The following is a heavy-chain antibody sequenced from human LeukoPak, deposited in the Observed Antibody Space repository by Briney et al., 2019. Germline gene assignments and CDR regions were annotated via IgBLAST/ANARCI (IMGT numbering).Heavy chain of an antibody. CDR3: ARESHVTREDY. CDR2: ISANDGNT. Sequence: VASVKVSCKASGYTFTSYGISLVRQAPGQGLEWMGWISANDGNTDYPQKLQGRVTMTTDTSTSTAYMELRSLRSDDTAVYYCARESHVTREDYWGQGTLVTVSS. CDR1: GYTFTSYG. V-gene: IGHV1-18*01. D-gene: IGHD3-10*01. J-gene: IGHJ4*02.